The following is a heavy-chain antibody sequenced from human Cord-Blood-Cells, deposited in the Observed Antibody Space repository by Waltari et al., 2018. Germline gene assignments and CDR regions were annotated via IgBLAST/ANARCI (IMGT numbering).Heavy chain of an antibody. V-gene: IGHV1-69*01. Sequence: QVQLVQSGAEVKKPGSSVKVSCQASGGTFSSYAISWVRQAPGQGLEWMGGTIPIFGTANYAQKFQGRVTITADESTSTAYMELSSLRSEDTAVYYCAIAPGRYSYGSFDYWGQGTLVTVSS. CDR1: GGTFSSYA. J-gene: IGHJ4*02. CDR3: AIAPGRYSYGSFDY. CDR2: TIPIFGTA. D-gene: IGHD5-18*01.